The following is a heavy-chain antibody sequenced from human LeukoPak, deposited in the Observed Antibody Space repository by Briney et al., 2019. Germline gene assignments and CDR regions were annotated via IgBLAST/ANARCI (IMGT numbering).Heavy chain of an antibody. D-gene: IGHD5-18*01. V-gene: IGHV3-7*01. CDR1: GFTFSNYW. J-gene: IGHJ4*02. CDR3: ARVQGIQLWLHFDY. CDR2: IKEDGSEK. Sequence: GGSLRLSCVASGFTFSNYWMSWVRQAPGKGLEWVANIKEDGSEKYHVNSVKGRFTISRDNAKTSLYLQMNSLRVEDTAVYYCARVQGIQLWLHFDYWGQGTLVTVSS.